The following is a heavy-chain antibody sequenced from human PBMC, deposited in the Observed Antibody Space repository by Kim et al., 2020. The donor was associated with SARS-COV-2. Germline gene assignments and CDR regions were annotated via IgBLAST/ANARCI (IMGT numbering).Heavy chain of an antibody. CDR1: GFTFSSYS. CDR2: ISSSSSTI. Sequence: GGSLRLSCAASGFTFSSYSMNWVRQAPGKGLEWVSYISSSSSTIYYADSVKGRFTISRDNSKNSLYLQMNSLRDEDTAVYYCARDHIVVVSPYGMDVWGQGTTVTVSS. J-gene: IGHJ6*02. V-gene: IGHV3-48*02. D-gene: IGHD3-22*01. CDR3: ARDHIVVVSPYGMDV.